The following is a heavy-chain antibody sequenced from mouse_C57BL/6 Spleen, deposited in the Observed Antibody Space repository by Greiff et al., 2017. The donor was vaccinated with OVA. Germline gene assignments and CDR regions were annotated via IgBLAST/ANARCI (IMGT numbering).Heavy chain of an antibody. CDR3: TRYDYYGSSYFDY. J-gene: IGHJ2*01. CDR2: IDPETGGT. Sequence: VKVVESGAELVRPGASVTLSCKASGYTFTDYEMHWVKQTPVHGLEWIGAIDPETGGTAYNQKFKGKAILTADKSSSTAYMELRSLTSEDSAVYYCTRYDYYGSSYFDYWGQGTTLTVSS. V-gene: IGHV1-15*01. CDR1: GYTFTDYE. D-gene: IGHD1-1*01.